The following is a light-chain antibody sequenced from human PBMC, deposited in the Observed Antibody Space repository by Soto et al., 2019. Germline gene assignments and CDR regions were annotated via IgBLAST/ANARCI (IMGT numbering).Light chain of an antibody. CDR1: GSDIGRYNY. Sequence: QSALTQPASVSGSPGQSITISCAGTGSDIGRYNYVSWYQQHPGKAPKLIIYGVNYRPSGISNRFSGSKSGSTASLTISGLQPEDEADYYCNSYTTSITYVFGTGTKLTVL. CDR2: GVN. V-gene: IGLV2-14*03. CDR3: NSYTTSITYV. J-gene: IGLJ1*01.